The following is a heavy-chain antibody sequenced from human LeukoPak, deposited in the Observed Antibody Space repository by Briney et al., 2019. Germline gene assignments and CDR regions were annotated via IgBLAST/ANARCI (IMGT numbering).Heavy chain of an antibody. CDR2: IYYSGST. CDR3: ARESAPLGPTSHRYLDY. V-gene: IGHV4-39*07. J-gene: IGHJ4*02. D-gene: IGHD2-2*01. Sequence: GSLRLSCAASGFTFSSYWMSWVRQATGKGLEWIGSIYYSGSTYYNPSLKSRVTISVDTSKNQFSLKLSSVTAADTAVYYCARESAPLGPTSHRYLDYWGQGTLVTVSS. CDR1: GFTFSSYW.